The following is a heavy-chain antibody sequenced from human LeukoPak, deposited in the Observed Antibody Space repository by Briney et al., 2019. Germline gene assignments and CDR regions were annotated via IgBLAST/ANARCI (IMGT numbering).Heavy chain of an antibody. J-gene: IGHJ4*02. D-gene: IGHD3-22*01. CDR2: IIPIFDIT. CDR3: ARGAAQYDSSGYQSSPFDY. V-gene: IGHV1-69*04. Sequence: ASVKVSCKASGGTFSSYGISWVRQAPGQGLDWMGRIIPIFDITNYAQNFQGRVTITADKYTSTAYMELSRLRSEDTAVYYCARGAAQYDSSGYQSSPFDYWGQGTLVTVSS. CDR1: GGTFSSYG.